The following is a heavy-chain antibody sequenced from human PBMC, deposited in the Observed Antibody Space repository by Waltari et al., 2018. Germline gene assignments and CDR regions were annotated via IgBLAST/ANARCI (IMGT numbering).Heavy chain of an antibody. CDR2: VKEDGSAK. D-gene: IGHD2-15*01. CDR1: GFSFTSYW. CDR3: VRDKPYGSYDI. Sequence: EVQVVESGGDLVQPGGSLRLSCVASGFSFTSYWMSWVRQAPGKGLEWMANVKEDGSAKTYMDSVKGRFTISRDNAQNSVFLQMNNLRVEDTAVYYCVRDKPYGSYDIWGQGTMVIVSS. J-gene: IGHJ3*02. V-gene: IGHV3-7*01.